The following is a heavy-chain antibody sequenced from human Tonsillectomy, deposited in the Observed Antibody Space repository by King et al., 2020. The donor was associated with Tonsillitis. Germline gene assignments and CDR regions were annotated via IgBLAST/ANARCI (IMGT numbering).Heavy chain of an antibody. D-gene: IGHD3-22*01. CDR3: AKGYYYDSSGYFFFGRAFDI. CDR2: FGGSGGCT. CDR1: GVTFCSLA. J-gene: IGHJ3*02. Sequence: VQLVESGGGLVQPGGALRLSCAASGVTFCSLAMIWCRQAPGKGWEWVPAFGGSGGCTYYSAPLRGRLTLSRDNAKNTLYLQMNSLRAEDTAVYYCAKGYYYDSSGYFFFGRAFDIWGQGTMVTVSS. V-gene: IGHV3-23*04.